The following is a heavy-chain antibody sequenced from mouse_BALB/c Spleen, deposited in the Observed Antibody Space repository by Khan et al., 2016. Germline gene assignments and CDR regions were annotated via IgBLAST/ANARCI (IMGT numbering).Heavy chain of an antibody. J-gene: IGHJ2*01. CDR2: ILPGSGST. Sequence: QVQLQQSGAELMKPGASVKLSCKATGYTFSSYCIEWVKQRPGHGLEWIGEILPGSGSTNYNETFKGKATFTADTSSNTAYMQLSSLTSEDSAVYYCATMITTYYSDYWGQDTTLTASS. CDR3: ATMITTYYSDY. V-gene: IGHV1-9*01. CDR1: GYTFSSYC. D-gene: IGHD2-4*01.